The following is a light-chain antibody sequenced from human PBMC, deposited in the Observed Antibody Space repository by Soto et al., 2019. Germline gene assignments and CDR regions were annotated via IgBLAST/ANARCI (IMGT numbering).Light chain of an antibody. V-gene: IGKV1-27*01. Sequence: DIQMTQSPSSLSASVGDRVTITCRASQGISNYLAWYQQKPGKVPKLLIYAASTLQSGVPSRFSGSGSGTDYTLTISSLQPEDVATYYCHKYNSAPPALTFGGGTKVEIK. CDR1: QGISNY. CDR2: AAS. J-gene: IGKJ4*01. CDR3: HKYNSAPPALT.